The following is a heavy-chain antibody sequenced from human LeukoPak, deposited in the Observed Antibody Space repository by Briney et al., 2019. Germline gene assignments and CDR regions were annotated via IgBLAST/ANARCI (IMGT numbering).Heavy chain of an antibody. J-gene: IGHJ4*02. CDR1: GFTFSSYG. CDR3: AGDPSPHHYFDY. Sequence: GGSLRLSCAASGFTFSSYGMHWVRQAPGKGLEWVAFIRYDGSNKYYADSVKGRFTISRDNSKNTLYLQMNSLRAQDTAVYYCAGDPSPHHYFDYWGQGTLVTVPS. CDR2: IRYDGSNK. V-gene: IGHV3-30*02.